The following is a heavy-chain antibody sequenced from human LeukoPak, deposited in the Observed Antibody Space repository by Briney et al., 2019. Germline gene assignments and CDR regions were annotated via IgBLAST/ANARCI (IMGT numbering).Heavy chain of an antibody. CDR1: GFTFSSHG. CDR3: ARDRTTGYRLPVDY. J-gene: IGHJ4*02. V-gene: IGHV3-33*08. CDR2: IWYDGSNT. D-gene: IGHD2-8*02. Sequence: GGTLRLSCAASGFTFSSHGMHWVRQAPGKGLEWVAVIWYDGSNTYYADSVKGRFTISRDNSKNTLFLQMNSLRAEDTAVYYCARDRTTGYRLPVDYWGQGTLVTVSS.